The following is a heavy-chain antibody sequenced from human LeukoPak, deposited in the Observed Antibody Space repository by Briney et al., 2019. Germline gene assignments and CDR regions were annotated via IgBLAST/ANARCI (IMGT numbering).Heavy chain of an antibody. CDR1: GGSISSYY. Sequence: SETLSLTCTVSGGSISSYYWSWIRQPPGKGLEWIGYVDHTGSTKFNPSLNGRVSISRDTSNNFFSLRLRSVTAADTAVYFCARDHLTGLDYWGQGTLVTVSS. CDR3: ARDHLTGLDY. CDR2: VDHTGST. J-gene: IGHJ4*02. D-gene: IGHD3-9*01. V-gene: IGHV4-59*01.